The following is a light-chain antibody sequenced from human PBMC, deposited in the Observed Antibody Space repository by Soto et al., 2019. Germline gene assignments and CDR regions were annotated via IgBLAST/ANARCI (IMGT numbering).Light chain of an antibody. V-gene: IGKV3-20*01. Sequence: LTPAPCVLSLSPGARATLSGRASQSVSNNYLAWYQQKPGQAPRLLIYGASNRATGIPDRFSGSGSGTDFTLTISRLEPEDFAVYYCQQYGSSGTFGQGTKVDIK. CDR2: GAS. CDR3: QQYGSSGT. J-gene: IGKJ1*01. CDR1: QSVSNNY.